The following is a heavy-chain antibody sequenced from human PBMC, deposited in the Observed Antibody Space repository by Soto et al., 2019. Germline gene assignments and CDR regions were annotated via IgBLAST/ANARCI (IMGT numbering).Heavy chain of an antibody. D-gene: IGHD6-13*01. V-gene: IGHV4-39*01. Sequence: PSETLSLTCTVSGGSISSSSYYWGWIRQPPGKGLEWIGSIYYSGSTYYNPSLKSRVTISVDTSKNQFSLKLSSVTAADTAVYYCARQKSSSGWYEGDYYYGMDVWGQGTTVT. CDR2: IYYSGST. CDR3: ARQKSSSGWYEGDYYYGMDV. J-gene: IGHJ6*02. CDR1: GGSISSSSYY.